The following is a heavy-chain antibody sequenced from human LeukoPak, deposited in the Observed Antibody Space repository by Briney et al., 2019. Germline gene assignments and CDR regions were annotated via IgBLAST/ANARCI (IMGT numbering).Heavy chain of an antibody. D-gene: IGHD2-15*01. CDR3: ARGRLVVVESYYYYYMDV. Sequence: SETLSLTCSVSDDSITMYYWTWIRQPPGKGLEWIGYVDHTGSTNFNPSLNGRVSISRDTTKNQFSLQLNSVTPEDTAVYYCARGRLVVVESYYYYYMDVWGKGTTVTISS. CDR1: DDSITMYY. J-gene: IGHJ6*03. CDR2: VDHTGST. V-gene: IGHV4-59*12.